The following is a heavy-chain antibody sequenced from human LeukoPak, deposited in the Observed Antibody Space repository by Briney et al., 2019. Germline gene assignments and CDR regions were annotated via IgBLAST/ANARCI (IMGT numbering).Heavy chain of an antibody. D-gene: IGHD2-2*01. J-gene: IGHJ4*02. V-gene: IGHV4-4*02. CDR3: ARRRTYCSSTSCPKGAYYFDY. CDR1: GGSISSSNW. Sequence: PSETLSLTCAVSGGSISSSNWWSWVRQPPGKGLEWIGEIYHSGSTNYNPSLKSRVTISVDKSKNQFSLKLSSVTAADTAVYYCARRRTYCSSTSCPKGAYYFDYGAQGTLVTVS. CDR2: IYHSGST.